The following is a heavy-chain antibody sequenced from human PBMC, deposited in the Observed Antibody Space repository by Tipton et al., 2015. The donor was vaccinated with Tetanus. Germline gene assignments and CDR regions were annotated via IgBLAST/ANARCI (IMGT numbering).Heavy chain of an antibody. D-gene: IGHD1-26*01. CDR3: TRMGKQGATSPFDY. V-gene: IGHV3-49*03. CDR2: ITSKAYGGTP. J-gene: IGHJ4*02. Sequence: SLRLSCTGSGFTFGDYAMIWFRQAPGKGLEWVSFITSKAYGGTPEYAASVKGRFTFSRNDSKRIAYLQMNSLKTEDTAVYYCTRMGKQGATSPFDYWGQGTLVTVSP. CDR1: GFTFGDYA.